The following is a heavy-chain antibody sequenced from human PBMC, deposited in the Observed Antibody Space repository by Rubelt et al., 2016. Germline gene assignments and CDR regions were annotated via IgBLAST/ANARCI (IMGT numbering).Heavy chain of an antibody. V-gene: IGHV1-69*04. D-gene: IGHD6-6*01. J-gene: IGHJ2*01. CDR1: GGTFSSYA. CDR2: IIPILGIA. CDR3: AGDRIRIAARQGWYFDL. Sequence: QVQLVQSGAEVKKPGSSVKVSCKASGGTFSSYAISWVRQAPGQGLEWMGRIIPILGIANYAQKFQVRVTITADKSTGTAYMELSSLRPEDTAVYYCAGDRIRIAARQGWYFDLWGRGTLVTVSS.